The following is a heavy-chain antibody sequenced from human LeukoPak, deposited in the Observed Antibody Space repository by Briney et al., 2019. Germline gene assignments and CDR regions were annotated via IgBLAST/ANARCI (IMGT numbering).Heavy chain of an antibody. V-gene: IGHV3-23*01. CDR2: ITTNGGRT. Sequence: PGGSLRLSCAASGFTFASYGMSWVRQAPGKGLEWVSFITTNGGRTPYADSVEGRFTISRDNPRNTLYMQMNSLRDEDTAVYYCAIMHGYYDGTGYWVQWGQGTLVTVSS. CDR3: AIMHGYYDGTGYWVQ. J-gene: IGHJ1*01. D-gene: IGHD3-22*01. CDR1: GFTFASYG.